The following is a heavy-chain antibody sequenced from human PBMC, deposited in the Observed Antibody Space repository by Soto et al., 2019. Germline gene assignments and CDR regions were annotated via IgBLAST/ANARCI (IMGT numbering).Heavy chain of an antibody. Sequence: QVQLVESGGGLDKPGGSLRLSCAASGFTFSDYYMSWIRQAPGKGLEWVSYISSSSSYTNYADSVKGRFTISRDNAKNSLYLQMNSLRAEDTAVYYCARVDPWIQGSCAFDIWGQGTMVTVSS. J-gene: IGHJ3*02. D-gene: IGHD5-18*01. CDR3: ARVDPWIQGSCAFDI. CDR1: GFTFSDYY. CDR2: ISSSSSYT. V-gene: IGHV3-11*06.